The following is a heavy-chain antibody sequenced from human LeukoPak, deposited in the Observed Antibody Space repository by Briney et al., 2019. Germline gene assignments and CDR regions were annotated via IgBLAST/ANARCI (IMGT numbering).Heavy chain of an antibody. Sequence: SETLSLTCTVSGGSISSGGYYWSWIRQHPGKGLEWIGYIYYSGSTYYNPSLKSRVTISVDTSKNQFSLKLGSVTAADTAVYYCARFPSYYDSSPFDYWGQGTLVTVSS. J-gene: IGHJ4*02. CDR1: GGSISSGGYY. CDR3: ARFPSYYDSSPFDY. D-gene: IGHD3-22*01. CDR2: IYYSGST. V-gene: IGHV4-31*03.